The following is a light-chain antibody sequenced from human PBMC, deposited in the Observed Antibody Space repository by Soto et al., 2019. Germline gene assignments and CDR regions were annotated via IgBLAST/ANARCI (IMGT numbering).Light chain of an antibody. CDR2: DVT. CDR1: NSDVGAYNF. Sequence: QSALTQPASVSGSPGQSITISCTGTNSDVGAYNFVSWYQQHPGKAPKLMIYDVTSRPSGVSNRFSVSKSGNTASLTISGLQAEDEADYYCSSYTTGRTLVFGGGTKLTVL. V-gene: IGLV2-14*03. J-gene: IGLJ2*01. CDR3: SSYTTGRTLV.